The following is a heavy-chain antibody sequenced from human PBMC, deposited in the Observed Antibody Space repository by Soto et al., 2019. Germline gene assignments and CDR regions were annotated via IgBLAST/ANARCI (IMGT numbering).Heavy chain of an antibody. Sequence: EVQLVESGGGLVQPGGSLRLSCAASGFSFSTYWMSWARQAPGKGLEWVANINEDGSEKHYVGSVRGRFTISRDNAKSSLFLEMNSQRVEDTGVYYCARGRWLTGLGDWGQGTLVTVSS. D-gene: IGHD7-27*01. CDR3: ARGRWLTGLGD. CDR2: INEDGSEK. CDR1: GFSFSTYW. J-gene: IGHJ4*02. V-gene: IGHV3-7*01.